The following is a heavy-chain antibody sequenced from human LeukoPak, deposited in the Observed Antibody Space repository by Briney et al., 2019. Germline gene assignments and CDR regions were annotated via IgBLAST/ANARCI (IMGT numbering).Heavy chain of an antibody. Sequence: PGGSLRLSCAASGFTFRNYGMSWVRQAPGKGLEWVSFIYSDNTHYSDSVKGRFTISRDNSKNTLYLQMNSLRAEDTAVYYCARRAGAYSYPYDYWGQGTLVTVSS. CDR1: GFTFRNYG. CDR2: IYSDNT. D-gene: IGHD4/OR15-4a*01. V-gene: IGHV3-53*01. J-gene: IGHJ4*02. CDR3: ARRAGAYSYPYDY.